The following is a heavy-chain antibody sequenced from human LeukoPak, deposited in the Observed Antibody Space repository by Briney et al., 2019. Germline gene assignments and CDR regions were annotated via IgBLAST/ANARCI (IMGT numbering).Heavy chain of an antibody. D-gene: IGHD2-2*01. CDR3: ARDTGEYCSSTSCYETPYYFDY. CDR1: GGSISSYY. Sequence: SETLSLTCTVSGGSISSYYWSWIRQPPGKGLEWIGYIYYSGSTNYNPSLKSRVTMSVDTSKNQFSLKLSSVTAADTAVYYCARDTGEYCSSTSCYETPYYFDYWGQGTLVTVSS. J-gene: IGHJ4*02. V-gene: IGHV4-59*12. CDR2: IYYSGST.